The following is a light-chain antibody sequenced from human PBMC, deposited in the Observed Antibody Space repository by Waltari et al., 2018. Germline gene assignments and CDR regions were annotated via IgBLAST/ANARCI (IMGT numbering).Light chain of an antibody. CDR3: QQYDNLPLT. Sequence: DIQMTQSPSSMSASVEDRVTITYQESYDISNYLNWYQQKPGKAPKLLIYDASNLETGVPSRFSGSGSGTDFTFTISSLQPEDIATYYCQQYDNLPLTFGRGTKVEIK. CDR2: DAS. V-gene: IGKV1-33*01. CDR1: YDISNY. J-gene: IGKJ4*01.